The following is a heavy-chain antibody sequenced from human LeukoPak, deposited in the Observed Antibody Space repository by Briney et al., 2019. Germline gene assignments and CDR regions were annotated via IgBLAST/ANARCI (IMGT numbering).Heavy chain of an antibody. CDR1: GGSISRYY. V-gene: IGHV4-59*01. Sequence: SETLSLTCTVCGGSISRYYWSWIRRPPGKGLEWIGYIDDSGNTNYNPSLKSQVTISVDKSKNPFSLKLSFVTAADTAMYYCARSDYHNSGSHTVFDAFDIWGQGTRVTVSS. CDR3: ARSDYHNSGSHTVFDAFDI. J-gene: IGHJ3*02. D-gene: IGHD3-10*01. CDR2: IDDSGNT.